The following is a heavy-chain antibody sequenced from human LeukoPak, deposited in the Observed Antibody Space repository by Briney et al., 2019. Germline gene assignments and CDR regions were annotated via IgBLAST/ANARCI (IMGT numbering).Heavy chain of an antibody. CDR3: ARDARYYDSSGYPFDAFDI. Sequence: ASVKVSCKASGYTFTSYYMHWVRQAPGQGLEWMGIINPSGGSTSYAQKLQGRVTMTTDTSTSTAYMELRSLRSDDTAVYYCARDARYYDSSGYPFDAFDIWGQGTMVTVSS. CDR2: INPSGGST. V-gene: IGHV1-46*01. D-gene: IGHD3-22*01. CDR1: GYTFTSYY. J-gene: IGHJ3*02.